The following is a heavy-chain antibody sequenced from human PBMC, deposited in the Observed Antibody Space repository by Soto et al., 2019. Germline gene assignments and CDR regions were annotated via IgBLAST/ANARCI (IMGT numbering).Heavy chain of an antibody. CDR3: VTDGSSGWPYYYGLDV. V-gene: IGHV3-30*03. Sequence: QVQLVESGGGVVQPGRSLRLSCAASGFTFSSYGMHWVRQAPGKGLEWVAVISYDGSNKYYADSVKGRFTIARDNSKNTLFLHMSSLRAEDTAVYYCVTDGSSGWPYYYGLDVWGQGTSVTVSS. CDR2: ISYDGSNK. J-gene: IGHJ6*02. CDR1: GFTFSSYG. D-gene: IGHD6-19*01.